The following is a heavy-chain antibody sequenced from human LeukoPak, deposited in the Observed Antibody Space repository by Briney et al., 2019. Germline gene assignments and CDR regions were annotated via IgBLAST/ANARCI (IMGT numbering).Heavy chain of an antibody. CDR2: ISAAGGSA. CDR3: GKESGKFDY. CDR1: GFTFSSYW. Sequence: GGSLRLSCAASGFTFSSYWMHWVRQAPGKGLEWVSLISAAGGSAFSADSVKGRFSISRDNSKNSLYLQMDSLRSEDTAMYYCGKESGKFDYWGQGTLVVVSS. V-gene: IGHV3-43*02. J-gene: IGHJ4*02.